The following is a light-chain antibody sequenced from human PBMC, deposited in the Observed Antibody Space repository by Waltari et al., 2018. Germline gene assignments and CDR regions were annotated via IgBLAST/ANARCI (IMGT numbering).Light chain of an antibody. Sequence: SYELTQPPSVSVSPGPTATITCSGDKLGDKYACWYQQKPGQSPMLVIYQDNKRPSGIPERFAGSNSGNTATLTISGTQAIDEADYYCQARDSGTAYVFGTGTRVTVL. V-gene: IGLV3-1*01. CDR1: KLGDKY. CDR3: QARDSGTAYV. CDR2: QDN. J-gene: IGLJ1*01.